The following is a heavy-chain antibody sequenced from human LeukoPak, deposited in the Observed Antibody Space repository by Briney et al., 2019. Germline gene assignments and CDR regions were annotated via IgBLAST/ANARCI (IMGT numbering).Heavy chain of an antibody. J-gene: IGHJ3*02. CDR2: ISGSGGST. V-gene: IGHV3-23*01. CDR1: GFTFSSYA. Sequence: SGGSLRLSWAASGFTFSSYAMSWVRQAPGKGLEWVSAISGSGGSTYYADYVKGRFTIARDNSKNTLYLQMNSLRAEDTDVYYCAKARRSDDAFDIWGQGTMVTVSS. CDR3: AKARRSDDAFDI.